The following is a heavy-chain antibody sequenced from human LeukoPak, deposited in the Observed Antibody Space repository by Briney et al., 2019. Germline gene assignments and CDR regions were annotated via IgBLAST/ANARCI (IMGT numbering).Heavy chain of an antibody. CDR1: GVTFSSYA. V-gene: IGHV3-23*01. Sequence: GGSLRLSCAASGVTFSSYAMSWVRQAPGKGLEWVSAISGSGSTTHYADSVKGRFTISRDNSKNTLSLQMNSLRAEDTATYYCAVSSGLYAAFDYWGQGTLVSVSS. CDR3: AVSSGLYAAFDY. J-gene: IGHJ4*02. CDR2: ISGSGSTT. D-gene: IGHD6-19*01.